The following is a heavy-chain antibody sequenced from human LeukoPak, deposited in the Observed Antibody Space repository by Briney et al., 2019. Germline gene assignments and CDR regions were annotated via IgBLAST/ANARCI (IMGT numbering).Heavy chain of an antibody. CDR3: ARASMRMTTAGLVDY. J-gene: IGHJ4*02. Sequence: GGSLRLSCAASGFTFNTYAMSWVRQAPGKGLEWVAVIYYDGSNNFYSDSVKGRFTISRDNAKNSLYLQMNSLRAEDTAVYYCARASMRMTTAGLVDYWGQGTLVTVSS. D-gene: IGHD6-13*01. CDR1: GFTFNTYA. V-gene: IGHV3-30*04. CDR2: IYYDGSNN.